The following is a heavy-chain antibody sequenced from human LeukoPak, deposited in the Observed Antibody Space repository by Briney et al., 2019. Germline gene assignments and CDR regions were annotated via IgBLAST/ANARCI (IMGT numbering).Heavy chain of an antibody. J-gene: IGHJ4*02. CDR1: GGTFSSYA. Sequence: GASVKVSCKASGGTFSSYAISWVRQAPGQGLEWMGGIIPIFGTANYAQKFQGRVTITADESTSTAYMELSSLRSEDTAVYYCAKDGASFIFDYWGQGTLVTVSS. D-gene: IGHD1-26*01. CDR3: AKDGASFIFDY. CDR2: IIPIFGTA. V-gene: IGHV1-69*13.